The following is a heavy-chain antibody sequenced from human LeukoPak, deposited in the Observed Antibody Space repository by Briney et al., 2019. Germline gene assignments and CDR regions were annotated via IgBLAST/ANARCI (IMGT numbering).Heavy chain of an antibody. CDR1: GFTFSSYA. J-gene: IGHJ4*02. Sequence: GGSLRLSCAASGFTFSSYAMSWVRQAPGKGLEWVSAISGSGGSTYYADSVKGRFTISRDNSKNTLYLQMNSLRAEDTAVYYCAKSYSSGWTMYYFDYWGQGTLVTVSS. CDR3: AKSYSSGWTMYYFDY. CDR2: ISGSGGST. V-gene: IGHV3-23*01. D-gene: IGHD6-19*01.